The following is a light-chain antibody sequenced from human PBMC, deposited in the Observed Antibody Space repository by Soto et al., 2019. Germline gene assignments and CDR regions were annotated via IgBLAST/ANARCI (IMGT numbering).Light chain of an antibody. CDR1: RSDIGSNF. V-gene: IGLV1-44*01. Sequence: QSVLSQPPSASGTPGQTVIISCSGSRSDIGSNFVNWYQHLPGTASKLLIYNSNQRPSGVPDRFSGSKSGTSASLAISGLQPEDEADYYCAAWDDSLTGPVFGTGTKLTVL. CDR2: NSN. CDR3: AAWDDSLTGPV. J-gene: IGLJ1*01.